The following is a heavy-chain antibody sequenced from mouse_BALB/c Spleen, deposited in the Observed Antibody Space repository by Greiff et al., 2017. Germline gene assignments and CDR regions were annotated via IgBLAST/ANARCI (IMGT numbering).Heavy chain of an antibody. D-gene: IGHD1-1*01. Sequence: QVQLQQSGPGLVAPSQSLSITCTVSGFSLTSYGVHWVRQPPGKGLEWLGVIWAGGSTNYNSALMSRLSISKDNSKSQVFLKMNSLQTDDTAMYYCAREGYYGSSYSWFAYWGQGTLVTVSA. CDR1: GFSLTSYG. CDR3: AREGYYGSSYSWFAY. J-gene: IGHJ3*01. CDR2: IWAGGST. V-gene: IGHV2-9*02.